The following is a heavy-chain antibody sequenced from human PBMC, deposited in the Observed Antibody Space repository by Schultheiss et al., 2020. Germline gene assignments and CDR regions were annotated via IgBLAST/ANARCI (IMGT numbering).Heavy chain of an antibody. Sequence: SETLSLTCTVSGGSISSGGYYWSWIRQHPGKGLEWIGQVYYSGSTNYNPSLKSRVSISVDTSKNQFSLKLSSVTAADTAVYYCARGTIYYYYYYMDVWGQRTTVTVSS. CDR3: ARGTIYYYYYYMDV. J-gene: IGHJ6*03. V-gene: IGHV4-61*08. CDR2: VYYSGST. CDR1: GGSISSGGYY. D-gene: IGHD3-3*01.